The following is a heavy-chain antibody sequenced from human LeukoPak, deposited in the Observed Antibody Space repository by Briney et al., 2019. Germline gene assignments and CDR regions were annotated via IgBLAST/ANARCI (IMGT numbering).Heavy chain of an antibody. Sequence: SVKVSCKASGYSFTSYGITWVRQAPGQGLEWMGRIIPIFGTANYAQKFQGRVTITTDESTSTAYMELSSLRSEDTAVYYCARGYSGYDWRYYFDYWGQGTLVTVSS. CDR1: GYSFTSYG. CDR3: ARGYSGYDWRYYFDY. V-gene: IGHV1-69*05. D-gene: IGHD5-12*01. J-gene: IGHJ4*02. CDR2: IIPIFGTA.